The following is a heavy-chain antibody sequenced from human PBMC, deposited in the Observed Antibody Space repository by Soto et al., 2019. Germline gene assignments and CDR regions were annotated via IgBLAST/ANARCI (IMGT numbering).Heavy chain of an antibody. J-gene: IGHJ4*02. CDR2: INQSGST. V-gene: IGHV4-34*02. CDR3: ARRFSGTGRYFDY. CDR1: GASFSGYY. Sequence: QVQLQQWGAGLLKPSETLSLSCAVYGASFSGYYWNWIRQPPGKGLEWIGEINQSGSTNYSPSLKTRVTVSVDTSKKQISLRLNSVTAADTAVYYCARRFSGTGRYFDYWGQGTLVNVSS. D-gene: IGHD1-1*01.